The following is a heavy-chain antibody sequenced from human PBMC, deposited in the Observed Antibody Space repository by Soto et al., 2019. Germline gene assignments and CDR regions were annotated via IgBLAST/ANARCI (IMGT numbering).Heavy chain of an antibody. CDR3: AREGVPVSSGIAAAGFDY. CDR1: GGTFSSYA. Sequence: SVKVSCKASGGTFSSYAISWVRQAPGQGLEWMGGIIPIFGTANYAQKFQGRVTITADESTSTAYMELSSLRSEDTAVYYCAREGVPVSSGIAAAGFDYWGQGXLVTVYS. D-gene: IGHD6-13*01. CDR2: IIPIFGTA. V-gene: IGHV1-69*13. J-gene: IGHJ4*02.